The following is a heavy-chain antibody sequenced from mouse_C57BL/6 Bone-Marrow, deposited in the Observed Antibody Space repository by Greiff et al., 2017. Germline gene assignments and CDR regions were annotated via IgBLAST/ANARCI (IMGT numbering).Heavy chain of an antibody. CDR2: ISYDGSN. D-gene: IGHD2-3*01. V-gene: IGHV3-6*01. CDR3: ARYGYYVAWFAY. CDR1: GYSITSGYY. J-gene: IGHJ3*01. Sequence: EVQVVESGPGLVKPSQSLSLTCSVTGYSITSGYYWNWIRQFPGNKLEWMGYISYDGSNNYNPSLKNRISITRDTSKNQFFLKLNSVTTEDTATYYCARYGYYVAWFAYWGQGTLVTVSA.